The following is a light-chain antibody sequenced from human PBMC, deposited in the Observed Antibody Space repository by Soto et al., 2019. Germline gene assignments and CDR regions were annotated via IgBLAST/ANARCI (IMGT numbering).Light chain of an antibody. Sequence: EIVLTQSPVTLSLSPGERATLSCRASQSVSNYLGWYQQKPGQAPRLLIYDASNRATGIPARFSGSGSGTDFTLTISSLETEDFAVYYCQHRGTFGRGTRLEIK. V-gene: IGKV3-11*01. CDR3: QHRGT. CDR1: QSVSNY. J-gene: IGKJ5*01. CDR2: DAS.